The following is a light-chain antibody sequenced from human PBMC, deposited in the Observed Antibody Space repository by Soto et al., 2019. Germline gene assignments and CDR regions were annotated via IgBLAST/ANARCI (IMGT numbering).Light chain of an antibody. J-gene: IGLJ7*01. V-gene: IGLV1-40*01. CDR1: DSNIGAGYD. CDR3: QSYDTRLGDWV. Sequence: QSVLTQPPSVSGAPGQTVSISCSGSDSNIGAGYDLHWYQQVPGTAPKLLIHSNYLRASGVPDRFSASKSVTSASLAIIGVQADDEADYYCQSYDTRLGDWVFGGGTQLTVL. CDR2: SNY.